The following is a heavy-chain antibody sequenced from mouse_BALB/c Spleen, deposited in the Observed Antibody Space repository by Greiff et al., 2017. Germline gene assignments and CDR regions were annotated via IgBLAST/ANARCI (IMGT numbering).Heavy chain of an antibody. J-gene: IGHJ4*01. CDR2: IWRGGST. V-gene: IGHV2-5-1*01. CDR3: AKTYRYDDYAMDY. D-gene: IGHD2-14*01. CDR1: GFSLTSYG. Sequence: QVQLQQSGPSLVQPSQSLSITCTVSGFSLTSYGVHWVRQSPGKGLEWLGVIWRGGSTDYNAAFMSRLSITKDNSKSQVFFKMNSLQADDTAIYYCAKTYRYDDYAMDYWGQGTSVTVSS.